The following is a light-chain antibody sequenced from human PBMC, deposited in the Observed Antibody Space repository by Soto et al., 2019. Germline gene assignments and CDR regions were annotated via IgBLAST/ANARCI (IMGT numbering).Light chain of an antibody. V-gene: IGKV3-15*01. CDR2: GAS. CDR1: QSISSN. J-gene: IGKJ3*01. CDR3: QQYNNWPFT. Sequence: EIVMTQSPATLSVSPGERATLSCRASQSISSNLAWYQQKPGQAPRLLIYGASTRATGIPATFSGSGSGTEFTLTSSSRQSEDFAVYYCQQYNNWPFTFGPGTKVDIK.